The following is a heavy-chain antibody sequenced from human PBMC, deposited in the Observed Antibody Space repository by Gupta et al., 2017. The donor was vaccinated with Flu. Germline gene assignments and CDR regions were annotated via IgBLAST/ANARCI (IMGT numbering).Heavy chain of an antibody. CDR2: IYPEDSDT. J-gene: IGHJ4*02. CDR3: ARHNVIPSVTFDH. CDR1: VYIFTSYW. V-gene: IGHV5-51*01. D-gene: IGHD2-21*02. Sequence: EVQLEQSGPEVKKPGESLTISCKASVYIFTSYWVAWVRRRPGKGLEWMGIIYPEDSDTRYSPSFQGHVTISVDKSVDTAYLQLSSLQASDTAMYYCARHNVIPSVTFDHWGQGSQDTVSS.